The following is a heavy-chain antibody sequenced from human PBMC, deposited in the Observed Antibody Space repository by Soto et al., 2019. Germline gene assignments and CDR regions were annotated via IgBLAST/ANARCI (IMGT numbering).Heavy chain of an antibody. Sequence: PSETLSLTCTVSGGSVSSGNYYWSWIRQPPGKGLEWIGDIYYSGSTNYNPSLKSRVIISVDTSKNQYSLKLNSVTAADTAVYYCARGRYFFHSWGQGTLVTVSS. CDR1: GGSVSSGNYY. J-gene: IGHJ4*02. CDR3: ARGRYFFHS. CDR2: IYYSGST. V-gene: IGHV4-61*01.